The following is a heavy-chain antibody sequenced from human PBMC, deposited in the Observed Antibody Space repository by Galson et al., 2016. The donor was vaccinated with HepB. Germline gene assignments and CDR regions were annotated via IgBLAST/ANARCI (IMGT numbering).Heavy chain of an antibody. Sequence: SLRLSCAASEFTVGNNYMSWVRQAPGKGLEWVSVIYSGGKTYYRDSVKGRFTVPSDSFKNTIFLQLDSRRAEDTAVYYSSTLNYWGQGTLVTVSS. CDR2: IYSGGKT. CDR3: STLNY. J-gene: IGHJ4*02. CDR1: EFTVGNNY. V-gene: IGHV3-53*01.